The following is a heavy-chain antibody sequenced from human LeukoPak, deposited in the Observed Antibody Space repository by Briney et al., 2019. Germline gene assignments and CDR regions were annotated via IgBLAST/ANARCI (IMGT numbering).Heavy chain of an antibody. Sequence: NPNSGNTGYAQKFQGRVTMTRNTSISTAYMELSSLRSEDTAVYYCARGRRDFWSGYYDDYWGQGTLVTVSS. CDR2: NPNSGNT. V-gene: IGHV1-8*01. CDR3: ARGRRDFWSGYYDDY. J-gene: IGHJ4*02. D-gene: IGHD3-3*01.